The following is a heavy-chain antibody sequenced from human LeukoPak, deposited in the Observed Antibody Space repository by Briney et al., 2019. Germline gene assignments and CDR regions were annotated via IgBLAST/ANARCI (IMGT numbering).Heavy chain of an antibody. CDR3: AKVWREFDSSDYSFRNDVDC. Sequence: GGSLRLSCATSGFIFNIHGMHWVRQAPGQGLEWVSSISGSGGSTYYADSVKGRFTITRDNSKNTLFLQMNSLRAEDTAVYYCAKVWREFDSSDYSFRNDVDCWGQGTLVTVSS. CDR2: ISGSGGST. D-gene: IGHD3-22*01. J-gene: IGHJ4*02. CDR1: GFIFNIHG. V-gene: IGHV3-23*01.